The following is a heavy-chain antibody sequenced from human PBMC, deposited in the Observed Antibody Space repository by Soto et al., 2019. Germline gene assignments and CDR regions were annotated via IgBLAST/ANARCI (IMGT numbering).Heavy chain of an antibody. V-gene: IGHV4-4*07. D-gene: IGHD6-19*01. CDR1: GADINTYS. CDR3: ARDREAGYNFYYGMDV. J-gene: IGHJ6*02. CDR2: IYTSASI. Sequence: SETLSLTCSVSGADINTYSWTWIRQPAGKGLEWIGRIYTSASINYNPSLKGRVTLSVDTSTNQVSLRLASVTAADTAIYYCARDREAGYNFYYGMDVWGQGTTVT.